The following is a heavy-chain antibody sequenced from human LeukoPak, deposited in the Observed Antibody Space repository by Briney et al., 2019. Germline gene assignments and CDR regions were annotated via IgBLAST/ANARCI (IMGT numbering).Heavy chain of an antibody. CDR2: ISSSGGST. V-gene: IGHV3-23*01. D-gene: IGHD5-24*01. CDR3: AKDLGRDGYEIFDY. Sequence: GGSLRLSCAASGFAFSSYAMSWVRQAPGKGLEWVPTISSSGGSTYYADSVEGRFTVSRDNSKNTVFLQMNSLRAEDTAVYYCAKDLGRDGYEIFDYWGQGTLVTVSS. J-gene: IGHJ4*02. CDR1: GFAFSSYA.